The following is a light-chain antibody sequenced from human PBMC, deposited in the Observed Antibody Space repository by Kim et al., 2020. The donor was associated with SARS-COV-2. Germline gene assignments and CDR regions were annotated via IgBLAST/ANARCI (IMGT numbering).Light chain of an antibody. V-gene: IGLV6-57*03. CDR3: QSYDSTNHWV. CDR2: ADK. CDR1: TGDIASNY. J-gene: IGLJ3*02. Sequence: AVTIACTRSTGDIASNYVQWYQQRPGRAPTTVIYADKQRPSGVPDRFSGSIDSSSNSASLTISGMRPEDEADYYCQSYDSTNHWVFGGGTQLTVL.